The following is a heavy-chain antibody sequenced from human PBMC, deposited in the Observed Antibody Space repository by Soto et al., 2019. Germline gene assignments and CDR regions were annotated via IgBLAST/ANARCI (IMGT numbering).Heavy chain of an antibody. CDR2: IKQDGSEK. CDR3: ARDPVSSSWYGPYYFDY. CDR1: GFTFSSYW. V-gene: IGHV3-7*03. D-gene: IGHD6-13*01. J-gene: IGHJ4*02. Sequence: GGSLRLSCAASGFTFSSYWMSWVRQAPGKGLEWVANIKQDGSEKYYVDSVKGRFTISRDNAKNSLYLQMNSLRAEDTAVYYCARDPVSSSWYGPYYFDYWGQGTLVTVSS.